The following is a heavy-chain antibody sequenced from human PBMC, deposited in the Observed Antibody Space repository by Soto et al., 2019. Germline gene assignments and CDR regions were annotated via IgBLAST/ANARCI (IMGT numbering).Heavy chain of an antibody. CDR1: GYTFTSYG. CDR2: ISAYNGNT. J-gene: IGHJ5*02. D-gene: IGHD3-3*01. CDR3: ARDPNDFSSVYRYNWFDP. Sequence: GASVKVSCKASGYTFTSYGISWVRQAPGQGLEWMGWISAYNGNTNYAQKLQGRVTMTTDTSTSTAYMELRSLRSDDTAVYYCARDPNDFSSVYRYNWFDPWGQGTLVTGSS. V-gene: IGHV1-18*01.